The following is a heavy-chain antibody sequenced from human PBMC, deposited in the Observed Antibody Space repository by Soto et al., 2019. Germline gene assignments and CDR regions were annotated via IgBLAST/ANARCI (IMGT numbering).Heavy chain of an antibody. V-gene: IGHV3-30*18. CDR2: ISYDGILK. CDR3: AKECKGSGGHYGRVNYYYGMDV. Sequence: QVHLVESGGGVVQPGRSLRLSCAVSGFTFSAFGMHWVRQAPGKGLEWVAIISYDGILKYYADSVKGRFTISRDTSKGALYLQMNSRTPEDTAVYYCAKECKGSGGHYGRVNYYYGMDVWGQGTTVTVSS. CDR1: GFTFSAFG. D-gene: IGHD3-10*01. J-gene: IGHJ6*02.